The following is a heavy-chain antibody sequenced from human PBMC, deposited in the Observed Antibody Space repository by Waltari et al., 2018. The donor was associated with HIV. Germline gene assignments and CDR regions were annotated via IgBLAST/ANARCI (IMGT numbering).Heavy chain of an antibody. CDR1: GFTFSGSG. Sequence: EVQLVESGGGVVQPGGSLRLTCAASGFTFSGSGMTWVRQAPGKGLEWVATIKEDGSEKYYGDSVKGRFTISRDSAENSLYLQMSSLRAEDTSVYYCARFTFTATMDDWGQGTLVTVSS. V-gene: IGHV3-7*01. D-gene: IGHD1-7*01. CDR2: IKEDGSEK. CDR3: ARFTFTATMDD. J-gene: IGHJ4*02.